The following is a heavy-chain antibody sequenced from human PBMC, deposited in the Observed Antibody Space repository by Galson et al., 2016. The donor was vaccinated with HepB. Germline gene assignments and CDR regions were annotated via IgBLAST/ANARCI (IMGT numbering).Heavy chain of an antibody. CDR1: GDSVSSNSAA. CDR3: AREYSTGYYERFLAKRARRGFDY. V-gene: IGHV6-1*01. CDR2: TYYRAKWYN. D-gene: IGHD6-19*01. Sequence: CAISGDSVSSNSAAWNWIRQSPSRGLEWLGRTYYRAKWYNDYAVSVKSRITINVDTSKNQFSLQLNSVTPGDTAVYYCAREYSTGYYERFLAKRARRGFDYWGQGILVTVSS. J-gene: IGHJ4*02.